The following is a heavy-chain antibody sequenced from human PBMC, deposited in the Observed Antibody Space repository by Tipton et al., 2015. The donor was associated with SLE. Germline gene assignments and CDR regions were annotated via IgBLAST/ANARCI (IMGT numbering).Heavy chain of an antibody. CDR1: GFRFEDYA. Sequence: QLVQSGGGSVQPGKSLRLSCTTSGFRFEDYAMHWVRQAPGKGLEWVSGISYNSRSIGYADSVKGRFSISRDNAKNSLSLQMNSLRAEDTALYYCAKGHTLAVADPLDYWGQGTLVTVSS. V-gene: IGHV3-9*01. CDR2: ISYNSRSI. D-gene: IGHD6-19*01. J-gene: IGHJ4*02. CDR3: AKGHTLAVADPLDY.